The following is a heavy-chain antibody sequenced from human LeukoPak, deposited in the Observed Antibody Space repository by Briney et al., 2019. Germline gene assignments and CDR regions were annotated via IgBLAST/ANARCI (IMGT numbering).Heavy chain of an antibody. D-gene: IGHD1-26*01. Sequence: GGSLRLSCAASGFTFSTSTMNWVRQAPGKGLEYVSGISSNGESTYYANSVKGRFTISRDNSKNTLYLQMGSLRAEDMAVYYCAKTSGSGGYYYYYMDVWGKGTTVTVSS. CDR1: GFTFSTST. CDR3: AKTSGSGGYYYYYMDV. J-gene: IGHJ6*03. CDR2: ISSNGEST. V-gene: IGHV3-64*01.